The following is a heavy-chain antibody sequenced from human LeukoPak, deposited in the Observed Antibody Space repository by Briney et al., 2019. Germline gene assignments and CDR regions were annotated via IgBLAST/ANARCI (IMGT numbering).Heavy chain of an antibody. D-gene: IGHD1-26*01. J-gene: IGHJ3*02. CDR2: TYSDGTT. Sequence: GGSLRLSCAASGFTVSSNFMTWVRQAPGKGLEWVSVTYSDGTTYYADSAKGRFTISRDNSKNTLDLQMNSLRAEDTATYYCAKEKRNLRGARDAFDIWGQGTMVTVSA. CDR1: GFTVSSNF. V-gene: IGHV3-53*01. CDR3: AKEKRNLRGARDAFDI.